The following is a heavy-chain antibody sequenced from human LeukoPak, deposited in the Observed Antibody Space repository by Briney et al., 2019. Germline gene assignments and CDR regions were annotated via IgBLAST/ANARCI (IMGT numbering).Heavy chain of an antibody. CDR1: GYTLTELS. CDR3: ARDAPAETYYYDSSGWD. J-gene: IGHJ4*02. Sequence: ASVKVSCKVSGYTLTELSMHWVRQAPGKGLEWMGGFDPEDGETIYAQKFQGRVTMTEDTSTDTAYMELSSLRSEDTAVYYCARDAPAETYYYDSSGWDWGQGTLVTVSS. CDR2: FDPEDGET. V-gene: IGHV1-24*01. D-gene: IGHD3-22*01.